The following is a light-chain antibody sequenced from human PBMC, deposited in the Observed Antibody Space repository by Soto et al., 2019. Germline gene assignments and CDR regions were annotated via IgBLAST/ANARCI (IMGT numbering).Light chain of an antibody. J-gene: IGLJ2*01. CDR3: CSYAGSSTLV. CDR1: SSDVGSYNL. CDR2: EVS. Sequence: QSVLTQPASVSGSPGQSITISCTGTSSDVGSYNLVSWYQQHPGKAPKLMIYEVSKRPSGVSNRFSGSKSGNTASLTISGLQAEDEADYYCCSYAGSSTLVFGGGTKVTFL. V-gene: IGLV2-23*02.